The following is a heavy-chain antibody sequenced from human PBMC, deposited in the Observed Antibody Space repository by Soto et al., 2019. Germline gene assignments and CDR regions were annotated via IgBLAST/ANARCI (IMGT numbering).Heavy chain of an antibody. CDR3: ARASGMNGWFDP. Sequence: QVQLVQSGAEVKKPGASVKVSCKASGYTFTSYYMHWVRQAPGQGLEWLGIINPSIGSTTYAQKFQGRLTMTRDTSTSTVYMELSSLRSDDTALYYCARASGMNGWFDPWGQGTLVTVSS. CDR2: INPSIGST. V-gene: IGHV1-46*03. J-gene: IGHJ5*02. D-gene: IGHD1-1*01. CDR1: GYTFTSYY.